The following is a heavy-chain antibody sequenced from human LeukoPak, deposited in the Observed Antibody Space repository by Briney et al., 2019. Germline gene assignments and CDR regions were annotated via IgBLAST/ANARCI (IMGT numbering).Heavy chain of an antibody. CDR1: GYTFTNYD. D-gene: IGHD6-19*01. CDR2: MNPNSGNT. Sequence: ASVKVSCKASGYTFTNYDINWVRQATGQGLEWMGWMNPNSGNTDYAQKFQGRVTMTRNTSISTAYMELSRLRSEDTAVYYCATQYSSGWYYSNYYCMDVWGQGTTVTVSS. J-gene: IGHJ6*02. V-gene: IGHV1-8*01. CDR3: ATQYSSGWYYSNYYCMDV.